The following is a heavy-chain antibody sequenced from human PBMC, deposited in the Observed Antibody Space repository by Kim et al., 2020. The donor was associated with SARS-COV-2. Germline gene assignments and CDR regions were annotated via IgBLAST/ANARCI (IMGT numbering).Heavy chain of an antibody. CDR1: GGSISSSNW. J-gene: IGHJ6*02. V-gene: IGHV4-4*02. CDR2: IYHSGST. D-gene: IGHD2-2*01. Sequence: SETLSLTCAVSGGSISSSNWWSWVRQPPGKGLEWIGEIYHSGSTNYNPSLKSRVTISVDKSKNQFSLKLSSVTAADTAVYYCARDREYCSSTSCYAYYYGMDVWGQGTTVTVSS. CDR3: ARDREYCSSTSCYAYYYGMDV.